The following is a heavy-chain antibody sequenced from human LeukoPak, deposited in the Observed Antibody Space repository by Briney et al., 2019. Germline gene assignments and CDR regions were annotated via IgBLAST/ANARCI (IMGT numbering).Heavy chain of an antibody. D-gene: IGHD3-10*01. CDR2: INWNGGST. V-gene: IGHV3-20*04. J-gene: IGHJ4*02. Sequence: GGSLRLSCAASGFTFDDYGMSWVRQAPGKGLEWVSGINWNGGSTGYADSVKGRFTISRDNAKNSLYLQMNSLRVEDTAVYFCAKMAYASGSYGGEDYWGQGTLVTVSS. CDR1: GFTFDDYG. CDR3: AKMAYASGSYGGEDY.